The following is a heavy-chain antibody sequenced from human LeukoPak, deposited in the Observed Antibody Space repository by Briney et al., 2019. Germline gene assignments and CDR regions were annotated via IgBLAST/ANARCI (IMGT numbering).Heavy chain of an antibody. CDR1: RSTFSSYA. CDR2: ISGSGGST. V-gene: IGHV3-23*01. J-gene: IGHJ4*02. D-gene: IGHD1-26*01. Sequence: GGSLRLSCSACRSTFSSYAMSWVRQAPGKGLEWVSAISGSGGSTYYADSVKGRFTISRDNAKNSLYLQMNSLRAEDTAVYYCAIFGLIVGATYWGLGTLVTVSS. CDR3: AIFGLIVGATY.